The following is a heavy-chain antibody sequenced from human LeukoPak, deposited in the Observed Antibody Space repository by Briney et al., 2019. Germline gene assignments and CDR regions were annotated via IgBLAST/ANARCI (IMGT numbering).Heavy chain of an antibody. J-gene: IGHJ4*02. CDR1: GGTFSGYY. Sequence: KTSETLSLTCAVYGGTFSGYYWSWIRQPPGKGLEWIGEINHSGSTNYNPSLKSRVTISVDTSKNQFSLKLSSVTAADTAVYYCARLGTYYDFWSGYYSYTPFDYWGQGTLVTVSS. CDR3: ARLGTYYDFWSGYYSYTPFDY. D-gene: IGHD3-3*01. CDR2: INHSGST. V-gene: IGHV4-34*01.